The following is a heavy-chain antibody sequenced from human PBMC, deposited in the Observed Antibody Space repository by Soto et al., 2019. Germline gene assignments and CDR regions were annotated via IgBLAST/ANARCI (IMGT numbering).Heavy chain of an antibody. V-gene: IGHV4-39*02. CDR2: IYYSGST. D-gene: IGHD3-10*01. Sequence: SETLSLTCTVSSGSIRSSIYYWGWIRQPPGKGLEWIGSIYYSGSTYYNPSLQSRVTISVDTSKSQFSLNLISVTAADTAVYYCTRESITMLRGVPTAKRLDPWGQGTLVTVSS. CDR3: TRESITMLRGVPTAKRLDP. J-gene: IGHJ5*02. CDR1: SGSIRSSIYY.